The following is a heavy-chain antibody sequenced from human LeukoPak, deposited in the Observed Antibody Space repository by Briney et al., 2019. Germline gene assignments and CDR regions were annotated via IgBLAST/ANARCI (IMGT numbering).Heavy chain of an antibody. CDR3: ATDQNYVSVGGY. D-gene: IGHD1-7*01. V-gene: IGHV3-7*01. Sequence: GGSLRLSCAASGFTFNNYWMSWVRQVRQAPGKGLEWMANIKQDGSEKYYVDSVKGRFTISRDNAKNSLYLQMNSLRAEDTAVYYCATDQNYVSVGGYWGQGTLVTVSS. J-gene: IGHJ4*02. CDR1: GFTFNNYW. CDR2: IKQDGSEK.